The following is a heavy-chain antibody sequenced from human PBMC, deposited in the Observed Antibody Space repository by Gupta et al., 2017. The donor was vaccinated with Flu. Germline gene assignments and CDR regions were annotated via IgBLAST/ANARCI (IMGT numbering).Heavy chain of an antibody. CDR1: YG. CDR3: AKSGTTGYFYVDV. J-gene: IGHJ6*03. CDR2: IYYDASQT. Sequence: YGGHWGRQGQGKGLEKVAAIYYDASQTYDTDSGKGRFTISRDKPRDSRSLKMSSLTVEDAAVYYCAKSGTTGYFYVDVWGAWTTVIV. D-gene: IGHD1-7*01. V-gene: IGHV3-30*19.